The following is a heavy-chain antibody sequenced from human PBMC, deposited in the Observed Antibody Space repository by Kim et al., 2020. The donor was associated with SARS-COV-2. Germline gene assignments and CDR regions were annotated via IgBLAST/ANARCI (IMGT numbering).Heavy chain of an antibody. J-gene: IGHJ4*02. D-gene: IGHD3-22*01. V-gene: IGHV3-33*01. CDR3: ARDRAFGDYDSSDY. Sequence: YADSVKGRLTTSRDNSKNPLYLQMNSLRAEDTAVYYCARDRAFGDYDSSDYWGQGTLVTVSS.